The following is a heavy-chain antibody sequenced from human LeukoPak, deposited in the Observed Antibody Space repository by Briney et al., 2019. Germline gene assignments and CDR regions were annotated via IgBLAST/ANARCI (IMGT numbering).Heavy chain of an antibody. CDR1: GFTFSSYW. J-gene: IGHJ4*02. V-gene: IGHV3-74*01. CDR2: IHTDGSIT. CDR3: AKVPHYYYGSGSFQFDY. Sequence: PGGSLRLSCAASGFTFSSYWMHWVRQAPGKGLVWVSRIHTDGSITNYADSVKGRFTISRDNAKNTLYLQMNSLRAEDTAVYYCAKVPHYYYGSGSFQFDYWGQGTLVAVSS. D-gene: IGHD3-10*01.